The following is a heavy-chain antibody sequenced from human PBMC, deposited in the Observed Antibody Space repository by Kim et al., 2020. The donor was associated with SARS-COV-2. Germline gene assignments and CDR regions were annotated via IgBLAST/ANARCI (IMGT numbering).Heavy chain of an antibody. D-gene: IGHD3-16*01. CDR2: IGTGGDT. CDR3: ARDIIKAQFGFDL. J-gene: IGHJ3*01. Sequence: GGSLRLSCSASGFTLNNYDMYWVRQGTGRGLEWVSVIGTGGDTYYPDSVKGRFTISSDNAMTSLFFQMNSLTAGDTAVYFCARDIIKAQFGFDLWGQGTVVTVSS. V-gene: IGHV3-13*01. CDR1: GFTLNNYD.